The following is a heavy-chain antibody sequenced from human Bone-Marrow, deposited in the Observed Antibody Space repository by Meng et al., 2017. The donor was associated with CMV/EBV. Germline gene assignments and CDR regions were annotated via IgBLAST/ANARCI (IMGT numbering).Heavy chain of an antibody. V-gene: IGHV1-8*03. Sequence: ASVKVSCKGSGYSFTNHWIGWVRQATGQGLEWMGWMNPNSGNTGYAQKFQGRVTITRNTSISTAYMELSSLRSEDTAVYYCARTPQKFLGKKAFDIWGQGTMVTVSS. CDR3: ARTPQKFLGKKAFDI. CDR2: MNPNSGNT. D-gene: IGHD3-3*01. CDR1: GYSFTNHW. J-gene: IGHJ3*02.